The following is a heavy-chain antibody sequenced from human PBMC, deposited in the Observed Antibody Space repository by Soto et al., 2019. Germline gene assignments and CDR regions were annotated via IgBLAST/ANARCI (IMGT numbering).Heavy chain of an antibody. CDR3: ATGPQRYYYYYGMDV. Sequence: ASVKVSCKVSGYTLTELSMHWVLQAPGKGLEWMGCFDPEDGETIYAQKFQGRVTMTEDTSTDTAYMELSSLRSEDTAVYYCATGPQRYYYYYGMDVWGQGTTVTVSS. V-gene: IGHV1-24*01. CDR1: GYTLTELS. D-gene: IGHD1-1*01. CDR2: FDPEDGET. J-gene: IGHJ6*02.